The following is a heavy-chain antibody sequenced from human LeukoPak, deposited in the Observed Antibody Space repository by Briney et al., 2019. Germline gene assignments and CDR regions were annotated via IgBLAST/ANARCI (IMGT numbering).Heavy chain of an antibody. J-gene: IGHJ4*02. D-gene: IGHD6-6*01. CDR2: INHSGST. CDR3: ARDKGTSYLSSFDY. CDR1: GASFTNYY. Sequence: SETLSLTCAVYGASFTNYYWSWIRQPPGKGLEWIGEINHSGSTKYNPSLKSRVTMSIDTSKNQLSLKLSSVTAADTAVYYCARDKGTSYLSSFDYWGQGTLVTVSS. V-gene: IGHV4-34*01.